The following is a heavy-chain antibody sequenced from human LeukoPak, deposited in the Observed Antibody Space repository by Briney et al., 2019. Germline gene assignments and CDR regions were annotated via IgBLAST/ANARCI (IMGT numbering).Heavy chain of an antibody. Sequence: GGSLRLSCAASGFTFSDYYMSWIRQAPGKGLEWVSYISSSSSYTNYADSVKGRFTISRDNSKNTLYLQMNSLRAEDTAVYYCAREAMVRGVITFFDYWGQGTLVTVSS. CDR1: GFTFSDYY. D-gene: IGHD3-10*01. J-gene: IGHJ4*02. CDR2: ISSSSSYT. CDR3: AREAMVRGVITFFDY. V-gene: IGHV3-11*06.